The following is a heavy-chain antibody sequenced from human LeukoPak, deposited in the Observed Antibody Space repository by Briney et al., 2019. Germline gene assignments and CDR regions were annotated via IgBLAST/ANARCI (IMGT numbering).Heavy chain of an antibody. J-gene: IGHJ4*02. D-gene: IGHD2-8*02. CDR2: IFPSGGEI. V-gene: IGHV3-23*01. CDR1: GFPFSTFA. Sequence: PGGSLRLSCAASGFPFSTFAMIWVRQPPGKGLEWVSSIFPSGGEIHYADSVRGRFTISRDNSKSTLSLQMNSLRAEDTAIYYCATYRQVLLPFESWGQGTPVTVSS. CDR3: ATYRQVLLPFES.